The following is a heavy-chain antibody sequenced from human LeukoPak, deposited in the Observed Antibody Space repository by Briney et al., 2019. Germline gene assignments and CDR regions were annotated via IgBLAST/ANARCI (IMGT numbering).Heavy chain of an antibody. CDR3: AKDFSSGWPYCFDY. D-gene: IGHD6-19*01. CDR1: GFTFSSYG. Sequence: GSLRLSCAASGFTFSSYGMHWVRQAPGKGLEWVAVISYDGSNKYYADSVKGRFTISRDNSKNTLYLQMNSLRAEDTAVYYCAKDFSSGWPYCFDYWGQGTLVTVSS. J-gene: IGHJ4*02. CDR2: ISYDGSNK. V-gene: IGHV3-30*18.